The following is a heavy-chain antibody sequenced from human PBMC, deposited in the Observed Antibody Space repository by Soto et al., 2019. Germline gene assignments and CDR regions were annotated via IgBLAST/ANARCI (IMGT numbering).Heavy chain of an antibody. Sequence: EVSLSLSCAASGFTVSSKYMSWVRQAPGKGLEWVSVIYSGGSTYYADSVKGRFTISRDNSKNTLYLQMNSLRAEDTAVYYCARGLYSGWHYFDYWGQVT. CDR3: ARGLYSGWHYFDY. J-gene: IGHJ4*02. D-gene: IGHD5-12*01. CDR1: GFTVSSKY. V-gene: IGHV3-66*01. CDR2: IYSGGST.